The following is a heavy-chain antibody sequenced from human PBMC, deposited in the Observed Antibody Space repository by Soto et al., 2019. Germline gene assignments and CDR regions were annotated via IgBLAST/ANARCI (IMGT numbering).Heavy chain of an antibody. CDR3: ASLMYYYDSSGNCYYYCMDV. J-gene: IGHJ6*02. CDR2: IYYSGST. V-gene: IGHV4-59*08. Sequence: ETLSLTCTVSGGSISSYYWSWIRQPPGKGLEWIGYIYYSGSTNYNPSLKSRVTISVDTSKNQFSLKLSSVTAADTAVYYCASLMYYYDSSGNCYYYCMDVWGQGATVTVSS. CDR1: GGSISSYY. D-gene: IGHD3-22*01.